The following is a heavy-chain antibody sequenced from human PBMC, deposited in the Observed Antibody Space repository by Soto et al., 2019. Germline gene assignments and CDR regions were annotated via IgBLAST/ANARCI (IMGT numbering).Heavy chain of an antibody. CDR2: ISGGGDTT. Sequence: EVQLLESGGGLVQPGGSLRLSCAASGFTFNNYAMTWVRQAPGKGLEWVSAISGGGDTTSYADSVKGRFTVSRDGSKNTLDLQMSSLRAEDTALYYGATGLGGSGSLNPRVDFWGQGTMVTVSS. D-gene: IGHD3-10*01. CDR1: GFTFNNYA. V-gene: IGHV3-23*01. J-gene: IGHJ4*02. CDR3: ATGLGGSGSLNPRVDF.